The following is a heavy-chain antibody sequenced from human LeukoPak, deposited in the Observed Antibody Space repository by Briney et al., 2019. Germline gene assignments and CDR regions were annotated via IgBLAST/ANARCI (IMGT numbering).Heavy chain of an antibody. CDR2: INHSGST. V-gene: IGHV4-34*01. J-gene: IGHJ4*02. D-gene: IGHD3-10*01. CDR3: ARMGGLGVRGVPDHLYYFDY. Sequence: SETLSLTCAVYGGSFSGYYWSWIRQPPGKGLEWIGEINHSGSTNYNPSLKSRVTISVDTSKNQFSLKLSSVTAADTAGYYCARMGGLGVRGVPDHLYYFDYWGQGTLVTVSS. CDR1: GGSFSGYY.